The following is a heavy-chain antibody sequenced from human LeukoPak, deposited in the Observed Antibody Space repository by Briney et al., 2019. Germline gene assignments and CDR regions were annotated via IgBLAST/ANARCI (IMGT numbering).Heavy chain of an antibody. CDR2: INHSGST. D-gene: IGHD2-15*01. V-gene: IGHV4-34*01. J-gene: IGHJ6*03. CDR1: GGSFSGYY. Sequence: SETLSLTCAVHGGSFSGYYWSWIRQPPGKGLEWIGEINHSGSTNYNPSLKSRVTISVDTSKNQFSLKLSSVTAADTAVYYCARGRPVRGPYYYYMDVWGKGTTVTVSS. CDR3: ARGRPVRGPYYYYMDV.